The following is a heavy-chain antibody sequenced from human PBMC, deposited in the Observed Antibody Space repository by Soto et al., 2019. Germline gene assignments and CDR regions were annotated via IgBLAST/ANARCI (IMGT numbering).Heavy chain of an antibody. CDR1: GFTFNNYA. CDR2: ISGSGGST. D-gene: IGHD3-10*01. J-gene: IGHJ4*02. V-gene: IGHV3-23*01. CDR3: AKSVYYGSGSLEY. Sequence: GGSLRLSCAASGFTFNNYAMNWVRQAPGKGLEWVSAISGSGGSTNCADSVKGRFTISRDNSKNTLYLQMNSLRAEDTAVYYCAKSVYYGSGSLEYWGQGTLVTVSS.